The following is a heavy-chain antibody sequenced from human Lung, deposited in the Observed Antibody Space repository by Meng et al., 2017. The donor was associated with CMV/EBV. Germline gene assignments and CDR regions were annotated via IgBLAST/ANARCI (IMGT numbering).Heavy chain of an antibody. J-gene: IGHJ6*01. CDR3: AKRPPYYGMDV. Sequence: LTXATSGFTFSTYAMNWVRQAPGKGLEWVSTINSGSRGTIFYANSVRGRFTISRDDSRNTLYLQMISLRAEDTAIYYCAKRPPYYGMDVWGQGTAVTVS. CDR1: GFTFSTYA. V-gene: IGHV3-23*01. CDR2: INSGSRGTI.